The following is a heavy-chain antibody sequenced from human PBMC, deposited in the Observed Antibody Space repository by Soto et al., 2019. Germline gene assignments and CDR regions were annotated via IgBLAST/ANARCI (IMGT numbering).Heavy chain of an antibody. D-gene: IGHD6-6*01. CDR3: ARDNSRIAPRLFQH. CDR1: GFIFSDYA. CDR2: ISPDGGNQ. J-gene: IGHJ1*01. V-gene: IGHV3-30-3*01. Sequence: GGSLRLSCVASGFIFSDYAMHWARQAPGKGLVWVALISPDGGNQYYSESAKGRFTISRDNSKNTLYLQMNDLRPDDTALYYCARDNSRIAPRLFQHWGHGSLVTVSS.